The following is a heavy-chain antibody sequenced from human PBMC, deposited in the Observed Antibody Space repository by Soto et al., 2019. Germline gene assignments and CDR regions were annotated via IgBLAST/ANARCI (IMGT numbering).Heavy chain of an antibody. D-gene: IGHD5-12*01. Sequence: QVQLMQSGTEVKEPGASVNLSCKASGYTFSSFYIHWVRQAPGQGLEWVGIMNPSGDRTNYAQNFQGRVTMTRDTATSTLYMELSSLRSEDTAVYYCARGRGYSGDDLQEDGFDVWGQGTMVTVS. J-gene: IGHJ3*01. CDR2: MNPSGDRT. V-gene: IGHV1-46*01. CDR3: ARGRGYSGDDLQEDGFDV. CDR1: GYTFSSFY.